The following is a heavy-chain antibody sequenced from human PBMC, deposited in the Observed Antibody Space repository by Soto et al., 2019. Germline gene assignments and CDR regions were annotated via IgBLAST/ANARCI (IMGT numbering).Heavy chain of an antibody. V-gene: IGHV1-18*01. CDR1: GYNFTSSG. D-gene: IGHD3-3*01. CDR2: ISAYNGNT. CDR3: ARDKRSRFLEWLLTRGMDA. Sequence: ASVKLSSKASGYNFTSSGISWWRRDPGQGLEWMGWISAYNGNTNYAQKLQGRVTMTTDTSTSTAYMELRSLRSDDTAVYYCARDKRSRFLEWLLTRGMDAWGQGTTVTVS. J-gene: IGHJ6*02.